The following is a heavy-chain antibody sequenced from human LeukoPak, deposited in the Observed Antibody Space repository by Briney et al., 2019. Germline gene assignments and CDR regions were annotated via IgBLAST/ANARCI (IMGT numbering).Heavy chain of an antibody. CDR3: ARKPLRYFDWLLSPLDAFDI. CDR1: GGSISSSSYY. D-gene: IGHD3-9*01. CDR2: IYYSGST. J-gene: IGHJ3*02. Sequence: SETLSLTCTVSGGSISSSSYYWGWIRQPPGKGLEWIGSIYYSGSTYYNPSLKSRVTISVDTSKNQFSLKLSSVTAADTAVYYCARKPLRYFDWLLSPLDAFDIWGQGTMVTVSS. V-gene: IGHV4-39*07.